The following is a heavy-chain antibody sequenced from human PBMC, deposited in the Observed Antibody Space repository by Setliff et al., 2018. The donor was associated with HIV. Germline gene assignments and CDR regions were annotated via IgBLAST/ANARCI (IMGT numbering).Heavy chain of an antibody. D-gene: IGHD1-20*01. CDR3: ARYNWNPLGYRFDY. Sequence: PGGSLRLSCAASGFTFTFSTYTMNWVRQAPGKGLEWVSSINGDSTFIYYADSVKGRFTISRDNAKNSLYLQLNSLRAEDTAVYYCARYNWNPLGYRFDYWGQGTLVTVSS. CDR1: GFTFTFSTYT. V-gene: IGHV3-21*04. CDR2: INGDSTFI. J-gene: IGHJ4*02.